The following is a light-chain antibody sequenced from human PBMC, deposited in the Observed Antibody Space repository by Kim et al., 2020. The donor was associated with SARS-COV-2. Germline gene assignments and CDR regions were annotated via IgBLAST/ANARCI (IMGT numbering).Light chain of an antibody. J-gene: IGKJ1*01. Sequence: LSPGERATLSCRASQSVSSYLAWYQQKPGQAPRLLIYEASNRATGIPARFSGSGSGTDFTLTISSLEPEDFAVYYCQQRSNWPRTFGQGTKVDIK. V-gene: IGKV3-11*01. CDR3: QQRSNWPRT. CDR1: QSVSSY. CDR2: EAS.